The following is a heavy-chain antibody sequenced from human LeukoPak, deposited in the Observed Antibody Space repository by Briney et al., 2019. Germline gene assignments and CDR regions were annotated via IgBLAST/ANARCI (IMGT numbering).Heavy chain of an antibody. J-gene: IGHJ4*02. D-gene: IGHD3-10*01. V-gene: IGHV1-2*06. Sequence: GASVKVSCKASGYTFTGYYMHWVRQAPGQGLEWMGRINPNSGGTNYAQKFQGRVTMTRDTSISTAYMELSRLRSDDTAVYYCARMVRGVIILFDYWGQGTLVTVSS. CDR1: GYTFTGYY. CDR3: ARMVRGVIILFDY. CDR2: INPNSGGT.